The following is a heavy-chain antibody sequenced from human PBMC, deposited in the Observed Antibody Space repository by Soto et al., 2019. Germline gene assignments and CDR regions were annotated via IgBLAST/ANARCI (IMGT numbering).Heavy chain of an antibody. CDR2: ISAYNGNT. Sequence: ASLKVSCKASGYTFTSYGISWVRQAPGQGLEWMGWISAYNGNTNYAQKLQGRVTITTDTSTSTAYMELRSLRSDDTAVYYCARDSLEVYYYYYYMDVWGKGTTVTVSS. V-gene: IGHV1-18*01. CDR3: ARDSLEVYYYYYYMDV. CDR1: GYTFTSYG. J-gene: IGHJ6*03.